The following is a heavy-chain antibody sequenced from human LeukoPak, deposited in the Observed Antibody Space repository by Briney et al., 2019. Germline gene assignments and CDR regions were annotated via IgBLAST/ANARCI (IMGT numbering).Heavy chain of an antibody. CDR3: ARGSVCPRCHFDY. J-gene: IGHJ4*02. Sequence: GGSLRLSCAASGFTFSSYWMHWVRQAPGKGLVWVSRISPDGSSVIYADSVKGRFAISRDNAKNTLYLQMNSLRADDTAVYYCARGSVCPRCHFDYWGQGTLVTVSS. D-gene: IGHD6-19*01. V-gene: IGHV3-74*01. CDR1: GFTFSSYW. CDR2: ISPDGSSV.